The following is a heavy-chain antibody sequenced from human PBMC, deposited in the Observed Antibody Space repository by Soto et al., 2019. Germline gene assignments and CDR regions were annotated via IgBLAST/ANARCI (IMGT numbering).Heavy chain of an antibody. CDR3: CVVKRLDQYSTSGDWFDP. CDR2: IKSKADGETK. V-gene: IGHV3-15*01. CDR1: GFTFSHAW. D-gene: IGHD2-15*01. J-gene: IGHJ5*02. Sequence: GGSLRLSCAASGFTFSHAWMSWVRQAPGKGLEWVGRIKSKADGETKDYGAPVRGRFTISRDDAKDTLYLQMNSLRIEDTAVYYCCVVKRLDQYSTSGDWFDPWGPGTLVTSPQ.